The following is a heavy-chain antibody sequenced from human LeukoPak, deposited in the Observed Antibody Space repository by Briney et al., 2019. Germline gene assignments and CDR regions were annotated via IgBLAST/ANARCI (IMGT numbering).Heavy chain of an antibody. Sequence: GGSLRLSCAASGFTFSSYSMNWVRQAPGKGLEWVSSISSSSSYIYYADSVKGRFTISRDNAKNSLYLQMNSLRAEDTAVYYCARGGRITIFGVVNDDFDCWGQGTLVTVSS. CDR1: GFTFSSYS. J-gene: IGHJ4*02. CDR2: ISSSSSYI. D-gene: IGHD3-3*01. V-gene: IGHV3-21*01. CDR3: ARGGRITIFGVVNDDFDC.